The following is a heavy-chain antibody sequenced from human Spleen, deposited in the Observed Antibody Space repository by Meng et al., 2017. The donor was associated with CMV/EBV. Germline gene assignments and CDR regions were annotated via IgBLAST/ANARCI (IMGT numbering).Heavy chain of an antibody. J-gene: IGHJ2*01. V-gene: IGHV3-9*01. CDR1: GFTFDDYA. D-gene: IGHD6-13*01. Sequence: GGSLRLSCAASGFTFDDYAMHWVRQAPGKGLEWVSGISWNSGSIGYADSVKGRFTISRDNAKNYLYLQMNSLRAEDTALYYCAKDHSSSSYWYFDLWGRGTLVTVSS. CDR2: ISWNSGSI. CDR3: AKDHSSSSYWYFDL.